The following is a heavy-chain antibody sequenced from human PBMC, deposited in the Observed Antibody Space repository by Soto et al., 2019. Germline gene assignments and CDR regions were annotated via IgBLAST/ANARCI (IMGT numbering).Heavy chain of an antibody. Sequence: ASVKVSCKASGYTFTSYYMHWVRQAPGQGLEWMGIINPSGGSTGYAQKFQGRVTMTRNTSISTAYMELSSLRSEDTAVYYCARWLSFTIFRVVITANYYGMDVWGQGTRVTFSS. CDR3: ARWLSFTIFRVVITANYYGMDV. D-gene: IGHD3-3*01. CDR2: INPSGGST. J-gene: IGHJ6*02. CDR1: GYTFTSYY. V-gene: IGHV1-46*01.